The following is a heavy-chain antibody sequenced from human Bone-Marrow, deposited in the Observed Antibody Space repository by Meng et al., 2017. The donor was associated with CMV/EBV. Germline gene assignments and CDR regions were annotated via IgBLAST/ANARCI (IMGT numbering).Heavy chain of an antibody. CDR2: ISWNSGSI. CDR1: GFTFDDYA. J-gene: IGHJ4*02. CDR3: ANALLGVLLQQG. V-gene: IGHV3-9*01. D-gene: IGHD1-1*01. Sequence: SLRLSCAASGFTFDDYAMHWVRQAPGKGLEWVSGISWNSGSIGYADSVKGRFTISRDNSKNTLYLQMKSLRAEDTAVYYCANALLGVLLQQGWGQGTLVTVSS.